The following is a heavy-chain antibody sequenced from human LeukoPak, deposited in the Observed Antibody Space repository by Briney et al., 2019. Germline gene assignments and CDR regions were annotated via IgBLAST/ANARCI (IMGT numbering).Heavy chain of an antibody. J-gene: IGHJ3*02. CDR3: ASARDSSKWYGTQRDAFDI. V-gene: IGHV3-48*02. D-gene: IGHD6-13*01. CDR2: ISSSSSNI. CDR1: GFTFSSYI. Sequence: GGSLRLSCAASGFTFSSYIMNWVRQAPGKGLEGVSYISSSSSNIYYADSVKGRFTISRDNAKNSLYLQMNSLRDEDAAVYYCASARDSSKWYGTQRDAFDIWGQGTMVTVSS.